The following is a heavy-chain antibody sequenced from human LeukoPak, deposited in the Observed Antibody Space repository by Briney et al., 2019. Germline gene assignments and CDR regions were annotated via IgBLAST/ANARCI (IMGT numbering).Heavy chain of an antibody. CDR1: GFTFGDYA. Sequence: GGSLRLSCTASGFTFGDYAMSWFRQAPGKGLEWVGFIRGKAYGGTTEYAASVKGRFTISRDDYKSIAYLQMNSLKTEDTAVYYCTRDYGDYNYYGMDVWGQGTTVTVSS. D-gene: IGHD4-17*01. CDR3: TRDYGDYNYYGMDV. CDR2: IRGKAYGGTT. V-gene: IGHV3-49*03. J-gene: IGHJ6*02.